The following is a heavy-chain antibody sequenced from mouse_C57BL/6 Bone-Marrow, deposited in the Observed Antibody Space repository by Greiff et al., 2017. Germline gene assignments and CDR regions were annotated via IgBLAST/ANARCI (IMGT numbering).Heavy chain of an antibody. V-gene: IGHV5-4*03. CDR3: ASYYAMDY. CDR2: ISDGGSYT. CDR1: GFTFSSYA. Sequence: EVKLMESGGGLVKPGGSLKLSCAASGFTFSSYAMSWVRQTPEKRLEWVATISDGGSYTYYPDNVKGRFTISRDNAKNNRYLQMSHLKSEDTAMYYCASYYAMDYWGQGTSVTVSS. J-gene: IGHJ4*01.